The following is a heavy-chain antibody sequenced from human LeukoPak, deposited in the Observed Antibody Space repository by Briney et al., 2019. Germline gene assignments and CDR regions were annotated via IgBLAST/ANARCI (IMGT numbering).Heavy chain of an antibody. D-gene: IGHD3-10*01. V-gene: IGHV3-9*01. CDR3: AKGGFPNYYYYMDV. J-gene: IGHJ6*03. CDR2: ISWNSGSI. CDR1: GFTIDDYA. Sequence: GRSLRLSCAASGFTIDDYAMHWVRQAPGKGLEWVSGISWNSGSIGYADSVKGRFTISRDNAKNSLYLQMNSLRAEDTALYYCAKGGFPNYYYYMDVWGKGTTVTVSS.